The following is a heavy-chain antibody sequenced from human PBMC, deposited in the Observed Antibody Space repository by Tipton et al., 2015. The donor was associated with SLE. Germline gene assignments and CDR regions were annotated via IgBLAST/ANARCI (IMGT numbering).Heavy chain of an antibody. V-gene: IGHV3-30*03. J-gene: IGHJ3*02. CDR1: GFTFSSYG. Sequence: SLRLSCAASGFTFSSYGMHWVRQAPGKGLEWVAVISYDGSNKYYADSVKGRFTISRDNSKNTLYLQMNSLRAEDTAVYYCARKSGSGSYKDAFDIWGQGTMVTVSS. D-gene: IGHD1-26*01. CDR3: ARKSGSGSYKDAFDI. CDR2: ISYDGSNK.